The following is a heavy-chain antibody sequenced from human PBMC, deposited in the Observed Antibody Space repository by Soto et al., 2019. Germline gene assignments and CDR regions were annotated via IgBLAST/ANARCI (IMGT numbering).Heavy chain of an antibody. CDR3: ARIKGSYYWLNP. V-gene: IGHV2-26*01. Sequence: QVTLKESGPVLVKPTETLTLICTVSGYPLSNARMGVSWIRQPPGKARECLAHIFSNYEKSFSTSLKSRLTIAKYNTKSQVVLTMTNMDPVDKATYYCARIKGSYYWLNPWGEGTLVTVSS. D-gene: IGHD3-10*01. CDR2: IFSNYEK. CDR1: GYPLSNARMG. J-gene: IGHJ5*02.